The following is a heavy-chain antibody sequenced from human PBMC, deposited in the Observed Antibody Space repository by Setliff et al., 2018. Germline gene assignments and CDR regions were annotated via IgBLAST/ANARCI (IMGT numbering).Heavy chain of an antibody. V-gene: IGHV3-23*03. J-gene: IGHJ3*01. Sequence: GGSLRLSCAASGFTFSSLWVTWVRQTPGKGLEWVSVISSDGSSIYYADSVKGRFTISRDNSKNTLYLQMNSLRVEDTAVYYCARDPLYRENLSRVFDFWGQGTMVTVSS. CDR1: GFTFSSLW. CDR2: ISSDGSSI. CDR3: ARDPLYRENLSRVFDF. D-gene: IGHD3-16*02.